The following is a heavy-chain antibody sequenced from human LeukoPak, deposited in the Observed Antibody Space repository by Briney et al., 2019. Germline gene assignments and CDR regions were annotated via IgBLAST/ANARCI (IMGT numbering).Heavy chain of an antibody. CDR2: ISSSGSTI. CDR3: ARDPLYYYDSSGYPYFDY. CDR1: GFTFSDYY. V-gene: IGHV3-11*01. D-gene: IGHD3-22*01. Sequence: GGSLRLSCAASGFTFSDYYMSWIRQAPGKGLEWVSYISSSGSTIYYADSVKGRFTISRDNAKNSLYLQMNSLRAEDTAVYYCARDPLYYYDSSGYPYFDYWGQGTLVTVSS. J-gene: IGHJ4*02.